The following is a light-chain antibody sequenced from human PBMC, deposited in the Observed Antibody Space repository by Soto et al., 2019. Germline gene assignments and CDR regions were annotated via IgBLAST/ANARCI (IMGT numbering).Light chain of an antibody. CDR3: CSFAGTSTGV. CDR1: SSDIGSYNY. V-gene: IGLV2-11*01. Sequence: QSALTQPRSVSGSPGQSVTISCTGTSSDIGSYNYVSWYQQHPGKAPKLMIYDVGERPSGVPDRFSGSKSGSTASLTISGLQAEDEADYYCCSFAGTSTGVFGGGTKLTVL. CDR2: DVG. J-gene: IGLJ3*02.